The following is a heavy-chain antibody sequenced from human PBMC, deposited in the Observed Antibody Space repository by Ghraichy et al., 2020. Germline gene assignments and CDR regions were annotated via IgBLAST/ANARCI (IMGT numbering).Heavy chain of an antibody. J-gene: IGHJ6*02. CDR3: ARDAYSYDIYYYYEMDI. CDR2: INNDGTST. V-gene: IGHV3-74*01. Sequence: GESLNISCAASGFTFSTYWMHWVRQAPGKGLVWVSCINNDGTSTSYADSVKGRFTISRDNAKNTLYLQINSLRAEDAAVYYCARDAYSYDIYYYYEMDIWVQGTTVTVFS. CDR1: GFTFSTYW. D-gene: IGHD5-18*01.